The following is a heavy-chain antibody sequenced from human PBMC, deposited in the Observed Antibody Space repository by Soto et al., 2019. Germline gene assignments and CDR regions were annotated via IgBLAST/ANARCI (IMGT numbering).Heavy chain of an antibody. CDR2: VYPGDSDT. CDR1: GYSFSNYW. CDR3: ARQVLQAPHYGMDV. D-gene: IGHD2-15*01. J-gene: IGHJ6*02. V-gene: IGHV5-51*01. Sequence: GESLKISCRTSGYSFSNYWIGWVRQMPGKGLEWMGIVYPGDSDTRYSPSFQGQVTISADKSISTAYLQWSSLKASDTAMYYCARQVLQAPHYGMDVWGQGTTVTVSS.